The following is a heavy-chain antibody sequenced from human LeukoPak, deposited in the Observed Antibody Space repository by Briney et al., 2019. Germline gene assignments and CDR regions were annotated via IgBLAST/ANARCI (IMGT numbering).Heavy chain of an antibody. CDR2: IWHDRSDTYGSNK. D-gene: IGHD4-17*01. V-gene: IGHV3-33*01. J-gene: IGHJ6*03. Sequence: PGKSLRLSCAASGFMFSRSDIHWVRQAPGKGLEWVAVIWHDRSDTYGSNKYYADSVKGRFTISRDNSKNTVYLQMNSLRAEDTALYYCARTSVHYGDYEVDYYYYYYMDVWGKGTTVTVSS. CDR1: GFMFSRSD. CDR3: ARTSVHYGDYEVDYYYYYYMDV.